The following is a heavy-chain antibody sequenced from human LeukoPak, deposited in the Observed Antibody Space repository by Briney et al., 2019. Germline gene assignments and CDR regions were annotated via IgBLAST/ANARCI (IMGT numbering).Heavy chain of an antibody. V-gene: IGHV4-59*01. CDR2: ISYSGST. Sequence: SETLSLTCTVSGGSISSYYWSWTRQPPGKGLEWIGYISYSGSTNYNPSLKSRVTISVDTSKNQFSLKLSSVTAADTAIYYCARLYSSSLGRVFDYWGQGTLVTVSS. D-gene: IGHD6-13*01. J-gene: IGHJ4*02. CDR1: GGSISSYY. CDR3: ARLYSSSLGRVFDY.